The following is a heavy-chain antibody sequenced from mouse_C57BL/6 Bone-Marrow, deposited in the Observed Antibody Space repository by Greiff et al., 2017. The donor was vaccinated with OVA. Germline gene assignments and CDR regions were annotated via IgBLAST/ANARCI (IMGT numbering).Heavy chain of an antibody. CDR3: ARVLYYGTPYAMDY. V-gene: IGHV1-69*01. Sequence: VQLQQPGAELVVPGASVKLSCKASGYTFTSYWMHWVKQRPGQGLEWIGEIDPSDSYTNYNQKFKGKSTLTVDKSSSTAYMQLSSLTSEDSAVYYCARVLYYGTPYAMDYWGQGTSVTVSS. CDR1: GYTFTSYW. J-gene: IGHJ4*01. D-gene: IGHD2-1*01. CDR2: IDPSDSYT.